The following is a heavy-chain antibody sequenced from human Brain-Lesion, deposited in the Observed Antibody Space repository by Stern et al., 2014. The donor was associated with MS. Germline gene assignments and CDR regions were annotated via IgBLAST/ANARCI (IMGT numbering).Heavy chain of an antibody. CDR1: GGSISSGGYY. CDR2: IFNSGST. J-gene: IGHJ6*02. V-gene: IGHV4-61*02. D-gene: IGHD2-2*01. Sequence: VQLVESCPGLVKPSQTLSLSCTVSGGSISSGGYYWSWIRQPAGKGLEWIGRIFNSGSTSYNPSLKSRVTISIDTSKNQFSLRLNSMTAADTAVYYCARGRVVPGFQYYATDVWGQGTTVIVSS. CDR3: ARGRVVPGFQYYATDV.